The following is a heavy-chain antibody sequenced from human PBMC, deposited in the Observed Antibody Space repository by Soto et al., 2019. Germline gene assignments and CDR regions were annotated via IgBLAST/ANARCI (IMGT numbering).Heavy chain of an antibody. Sequence: QVQLVESGGGVVQPGRSLRLSCVASGFTFSSYGMHWVRQAPGEGLGWVAVISYDGSHDYYADSVKGRFAISRDNSENTLYLRMNSLRAEDSALYYCARRHDYGDSRVDYWGQGTLVTVSS. CDR2: ISYDGSHD. D-gene: IGHD4-17*01. V-gene: IGHV3-30*03. CDR1: GFTFSSYG. J-gene: IGHJ4*02. CDR3: ARRHDYGDSRVDY.